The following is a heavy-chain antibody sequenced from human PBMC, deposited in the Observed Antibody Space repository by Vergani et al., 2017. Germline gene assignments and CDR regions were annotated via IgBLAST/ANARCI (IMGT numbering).Heavy chain of an antibody. CDR1: GFTFSSSA. J-gene: IGHJ4*02. CDR2: IRSKANSYAT. D-gene: IGHD1-1*01. CDR3: TRLEADY. V-gene: IGHV3-73*01. Sequence: EVQLVESGGGLVQPGGSLKLSCAASGFTFSSSAMHWVRQASGKGLEWVGRIRSKANSYATAYAASVKGRFTISRDDSKNTAYLQMNSLKTEDTAVYYCTRLEADYWGQGTLVTVSS.